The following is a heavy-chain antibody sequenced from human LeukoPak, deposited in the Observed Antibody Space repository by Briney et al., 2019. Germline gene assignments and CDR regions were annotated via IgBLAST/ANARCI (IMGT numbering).Heavy chain of an antibody. CDR2: IYHSGST. D-gene: IGHD3-16*01. CDR3: TRGAGWLIDY. J-gene: IGHJ4*02. CDR1: GGSISSSNW. Sequence: SETLSLTCAVSGGSISSSNWWSWVRQPPGKGLGWIGEIYHSGSTNYNPSLKSRVTISADTSKNQFSLKLNSLTTADTAVYYCTRGAGWLIDYWGQGILVTVSS. V-gene: IGHV4-4*02.